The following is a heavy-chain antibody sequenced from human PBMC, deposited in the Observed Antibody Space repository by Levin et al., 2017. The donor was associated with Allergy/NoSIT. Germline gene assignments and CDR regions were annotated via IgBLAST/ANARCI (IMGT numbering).Heavy chain of an antibody. Sequence: QAGGSLRLSCAASGFTVSSNYMSWVRQAPGKGLEWVSVIYSGGSTYYADSVKGRFTISRDNSKNTLYLQMNSLRAEDTAVYYCVAASLGAHYYYYGMDVWGQGTTVTVSS. CDR3: VAASLGAHYYYYGMDV. D-gene: IGHD6-13*01. CDR2: IYSGGST. V-gene: IGHV3-53*01. J-gene: IGHJ6*02. CDR1: GFTVSSNY.